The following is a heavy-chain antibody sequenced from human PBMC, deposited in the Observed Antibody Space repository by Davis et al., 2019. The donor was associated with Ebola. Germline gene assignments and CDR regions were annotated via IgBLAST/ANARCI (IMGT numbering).Heavy chain of an antibody. CDR2: IVVGSGNT. D-gene: IGHD3-22*01. V-gene: IGHV1-58*01. CDR3: ARDLRDYYDSSGLLD. CDR1: GFTFTSSA. J-gene: IGHJ4*02. Sequence: SVKVSCKASGFTFTSSAVQWVRQARGQRLEWIGWIVVGSGNTNYAQKFQERVTITRDMSTSTAYMELRSLRSDDTAVYYCARDLRDYYDSSGLLDWGQGTLVTVSS.